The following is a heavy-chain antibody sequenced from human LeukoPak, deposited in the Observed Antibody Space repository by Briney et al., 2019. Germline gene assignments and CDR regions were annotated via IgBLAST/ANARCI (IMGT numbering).Heavy chain of an antibody. CDR3: ASVEYFDWLLPSLH. J-gene: IGHJ4*02. CDR2: ISAYNGNT. V-gene: IGHV1-18*01. Sequence: ASVKVSCKASGYTFTSYGISWVRQAPGQGLEWMGWISAYNGNTNYAQKLQGRVTMTTDTSTSTAYMELRSLRSDDTAVYYCASVEYFDWLLPSLHWGQGTLVTVSS. CDR1: GYTFTSYG. D-gene: IGHD3-9*01.